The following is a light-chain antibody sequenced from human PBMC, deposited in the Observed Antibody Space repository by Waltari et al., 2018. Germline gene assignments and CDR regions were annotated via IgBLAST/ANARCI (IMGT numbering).Light chain of an antibody. CDR3: APYTSTNTVI. CDR2: DVN. CDR1: NSDLGYYNY. Sequence: QSALTQPASVSGSPGQSNTISCTGTNSDLGYYNYVSWYQQYPGKAPKLMIFDVNRWPSGVSHRFSGSKSGNTASLTISGLQAGDEADYFCAPYTSTNTVIFGGGTKVTVL. V-gene: IGLV2-14*01. J-gene: IGLJ2*01.